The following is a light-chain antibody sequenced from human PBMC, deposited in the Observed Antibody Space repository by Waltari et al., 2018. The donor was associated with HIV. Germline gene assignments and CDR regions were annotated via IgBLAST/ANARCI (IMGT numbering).Light chain of an antibody. CDR2: EVI. CDR3: CSYAGTYTYVL. J-gene: IGLJ3*02. Sequence: QSALTQPRLVSGSPGQSVTISCTGTSSDVGGYDSVSWYLQHPGKVPKLIIYEVIKRPSGVPDRFSGSKSGNTASLTISGLQTEDEADYFCCSYAGTYTYVLFGGGTKLTVL. V-gene: IGLV2-11*01. CDR1: SSDVGGYDS.